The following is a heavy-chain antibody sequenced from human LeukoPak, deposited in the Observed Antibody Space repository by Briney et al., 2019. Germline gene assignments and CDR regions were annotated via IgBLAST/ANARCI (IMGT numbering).Heavy chain of an antibody. CDR1: GFTFSSYG. J-gene: IGHJ4*02. CDR2: IRYDGSNK. CDR3: AKDGVAAAGSPGFFDY. D-gene: IGHD6-13*01. V-gene: IGHV3-30*02. Sequence: GGSLRLSCAASGFTFSSYGMHWVRQAPGKGLEWVAFIRYDGSNKYYADSVKGRFTISRDNSENTLYLQMNSLRAEDTAVYYCAKDGVAAAGSPGFFDYWGQGTLVTVSS.